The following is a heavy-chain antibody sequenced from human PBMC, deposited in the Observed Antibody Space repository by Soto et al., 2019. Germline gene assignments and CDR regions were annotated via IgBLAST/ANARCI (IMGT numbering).Heavy chain of an antibody. V-gene: IGHV4-59*01. CDR2: IYYSGST. CDR3: ARSSGSGYYALSY. D-gene: IGHD3-22*01. CDR1: GGSISSYY. J-gene: IGHJ4*02. Sequence: SETLSLTCTVSGGSISSYYWSWIRQPPWKGLEWIGYIYYSGSTNYNPSLKSRVTISVDTSKNQFSLKLSSVTAADTAVYYCARSSGSGYYALSYWGQGTLVTVSS.